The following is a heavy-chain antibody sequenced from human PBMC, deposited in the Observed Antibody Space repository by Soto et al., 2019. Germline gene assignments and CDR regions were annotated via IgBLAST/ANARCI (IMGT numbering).Heavy chain of an antibody. D-gene: IGHD6-13*01. CDR2: INRDGRKK. J-gene: IGHJ3*02. CDR1: GFTLSAYW. CDR3: ARDVSPGSSSLYLDAFDI. V-gene: IGHV3-7*05. Sequence: EVQLEESGGDLVQPGGSLRLSWAASGFTLSAYWMTWVRQAPGKGLEWVANINRDGRKKSYLASVRGRCTISRDKFGNSLYLQVDSLRADYTALYCCARDVSPGSSSLYLDAFDIWGQGTMVTVSS.